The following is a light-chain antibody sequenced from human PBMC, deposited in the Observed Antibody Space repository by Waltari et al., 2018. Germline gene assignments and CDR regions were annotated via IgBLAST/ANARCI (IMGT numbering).Light chain of an antibody. CDR3: CSYAGSNSWV. Sequence: QSALIQPSSVSGSPGQSITISCTGTSSNLGSYNLVSWYQHYPGKAPKVMIYEVYKRPSGVSNRFSGSKSGNTASLTISGLQAEDETDYYCCSYAGSNSWVFGGGTKVTVL. CDR2: EVY. V-gene: IGLV2-23*02. CDR1: SSNLGSYNL. J-gene: IGLJ3*02.